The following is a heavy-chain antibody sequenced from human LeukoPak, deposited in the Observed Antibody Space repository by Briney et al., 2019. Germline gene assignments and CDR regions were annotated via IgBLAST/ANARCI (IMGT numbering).Heavy chain of an antibody. Sequence: GGSLRLSCVSSGFSFSNYAMSWVRQAPGKGLEWVSSISGSGGSTHYADSVKGRFTISRDKTKNTLYLQMNSLRAEDTAVYYCAKSAYYDASGYYREYYFDYWGQGTLVTVSS. V-gene: IGHV3-23*01. CDR3: AKSAYYDASGYYREYYFDY. J-gene: IGHJ4*02. CDR1: GFSFSNYA. CDR2: ISGSGGST. D-gene: IGHD3-22*01.